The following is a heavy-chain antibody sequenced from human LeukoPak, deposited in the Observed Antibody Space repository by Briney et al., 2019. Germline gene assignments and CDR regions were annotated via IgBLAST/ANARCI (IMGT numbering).Heavy chain of an antibody. V-gene: IGHV3-21*01. CDR2: ISSSSSYI. CDR1: GFTFSSYS. CDR3: ARDRNTRITIFGVVPDAFDI. Sequence: GGSLRLSCAASGFTFSSYSMNWVRQAPGKGLEWVSSISSSSSYIYYADSVKGRFTISRDNAKNSLYLQMNSLRAEDTAVYYCARDRNTRITIFGVVPDAFDIWGQGTMVTVSS. D-gene: IGHD3-3*01. J-gene: IGHJ3*02.